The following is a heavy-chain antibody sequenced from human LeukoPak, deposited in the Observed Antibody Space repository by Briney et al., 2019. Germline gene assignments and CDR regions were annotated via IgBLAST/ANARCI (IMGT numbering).Heavy chain of an antibody. J-gene: IGHJ6*03. D-gene: IGHD6-13*01. Sequence: SETLSLTCAVYGGSFSGYYWNWIRQPPGKGLEWIGEFNHSGSTNYNPSLKSRVTISVDTSKNQFSPKLSSVTAADTAVYYCASRRFSSSLGYMDVWGKGTTVTVSS. V-gene: IGHV4-34*01. CDR2: FNHSGST. CDR1: GGSFSGYY. CDR3: ASRRFSSSLGYMDV.